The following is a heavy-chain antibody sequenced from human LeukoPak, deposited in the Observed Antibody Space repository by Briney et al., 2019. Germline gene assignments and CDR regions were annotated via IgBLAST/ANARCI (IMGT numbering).Heavy chain of an antibody. D-gene: IGHD3-22*01. Sequence: PGGSLRLSCTASGFTFGDYAMSWFRQAPGKGLEWVGFIRSKAYGGTTEYAASVKGRFTISRDDSKSIAYLQMNSLKTEDTAVYYCTRDLYTMIVVDLDYWGQGTLVTVSS. CDR1: GFTFGDYA. J-gene: IGHJ4*02. CDR3: TRDLYTMIVVDLDY. CDR2: IRSKAYGGTT. V-gene: IGHV3-49*03.